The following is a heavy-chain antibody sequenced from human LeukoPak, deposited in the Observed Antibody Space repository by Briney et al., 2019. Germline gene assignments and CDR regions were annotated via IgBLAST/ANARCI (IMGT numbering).Heavy chain of an antibody. J-gene: IGHJ4*02. CDR3: AKLSSGGYSDY. CDR2: ISGGGNT. Sequence: GGSLRLTCAASGFTFSSYAMTWVRQAPGKGLEWVSSISGGGNTYYANSVRGRFTISRDNSKNTLYLQMNTLRAEDTAVYHCAKLSSGGYSDYWGQGTLVTVSS. V-gene: IGHV3-23*01. CDR1: GFTFSSYA. D-gene: IGHD3-22*01.